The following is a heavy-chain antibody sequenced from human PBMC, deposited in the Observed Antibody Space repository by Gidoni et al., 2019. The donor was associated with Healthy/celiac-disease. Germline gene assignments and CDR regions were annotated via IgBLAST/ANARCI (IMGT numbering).Heavy chain of an antibody. D-gene: IGHD6-13*01. V-gene: IGHV3-13*01. Sequence: EVQLVESGGGLVQPGGSLRLACSATGFTFSSYDMHWVRQATGKGLAVFAVIGTAGDTYYPGSVKGRFTISRENAKNSLYLQMNSLRAGDTAVYYCAREAAAGTGFDYWGQGTLVTVSS. CDR2: IGTAGDT. CDR3: AREAAAGTGFDY. J-gene: IGHJ4*02. CDR1: GFTFSSYD.